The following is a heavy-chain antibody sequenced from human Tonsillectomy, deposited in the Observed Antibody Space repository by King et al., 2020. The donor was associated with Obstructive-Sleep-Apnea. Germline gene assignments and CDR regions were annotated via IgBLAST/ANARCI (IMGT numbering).Heavy chain of an antibody. CDR2: ISASNGNT. CDR3: ARGGYDILTGYYAGRDVDFDY. V-gene: IGHV1-18*01. CDR1: GYTFTSYG. Sequence: VQLVQSGAGVKKPGASVKVSCTASGYTFTSYGISWVRQAAGQGLEWMGWISASNGNTNYAQKLQGRLTMTTDTSTSTAYMELRSLRSDDTAVYYCARGGYDILTGYYAGRDVDFDYWGQGALVTVSS. D-gene: IGHD3-9*01. J-gene: IGHJ4*02.